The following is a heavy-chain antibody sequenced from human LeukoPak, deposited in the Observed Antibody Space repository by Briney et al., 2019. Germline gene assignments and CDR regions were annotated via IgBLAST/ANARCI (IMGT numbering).Heavy chain of an antibody. CDR1: GYTFTSYG. CDR3: ARYIAVAGTAVY. J-gene: IGHJ4*02. D-gene: IGHD6-19*01. Sequence: ASVKVPCKASGYTFTSYGISWVRQAPGQGLEWMGWISAYNGNTNYAQKLQGRVTMTTDTSTSTAYMELRSLRSDDTAVYYCARYIAVAGTAVYWGQGTLVTVSS. V-gene: IGHV1-18*01. CDR2: ISAYNGNT.